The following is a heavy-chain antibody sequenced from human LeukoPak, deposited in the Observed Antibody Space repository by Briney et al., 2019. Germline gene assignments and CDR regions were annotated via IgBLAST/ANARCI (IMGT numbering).Heavy chain of an antibody. V-gene: IGHV3-48*01. Sequence: GGSLRLSCAASGFTFSSYSMNWVRQAPGKGLEWVSYISSSSSTIYYADSVKGRFTISRDNAKNSLYLQMNSLRAEDTAVYYCARVKYADYWGQGTLVTVSS. J-gene: IGHJ4*02. CDR3: ARVKYADY. CDR2: ISSSSSTI. CDR1: GFTFSSYS. D-gene: IGHD2-2*01.